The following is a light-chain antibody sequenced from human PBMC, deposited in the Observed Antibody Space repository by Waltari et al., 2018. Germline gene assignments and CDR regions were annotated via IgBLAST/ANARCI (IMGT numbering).Light chain of an antibody. J-gene: IGKJ4*01. V-gene: IGKV1-NL1*01. CDR1: HDIVTS. CDR3: QQYFSTPHLT. CDR2: ATS. Sequence: EIQMTQSPSSLSASVGDRVTITCRASHDIVTSLAWYQHQPGRAPKLLIFATSRLQSGVPSRFSGGGSGTDYTLTISSLQPEDSAVYYCQQYFSTPHLTFGGGTKVEI.